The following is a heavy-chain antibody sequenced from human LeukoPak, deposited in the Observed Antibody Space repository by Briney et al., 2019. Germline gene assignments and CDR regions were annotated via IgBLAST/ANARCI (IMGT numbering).Heavy chain of an antibody. D-gene: IGHD6-6*01. CDR2: ISSSSSTI. J-gene: IGHJ4*02. CDR3: AKDPRIAAAYYFDY. Sequence: PGGSLRLSCAASGFTFSSYSMNWVRQAPGKGLEWVSYISSSSSTIYYADSVKGRFTISRDNSKNTLYLQMNSLRAEDTAVYFCAKDPRIAAAYYFDYWGQGTLVTVSS. CDR1: GFTFSSYS. V-gene: IGHV3-48*01.